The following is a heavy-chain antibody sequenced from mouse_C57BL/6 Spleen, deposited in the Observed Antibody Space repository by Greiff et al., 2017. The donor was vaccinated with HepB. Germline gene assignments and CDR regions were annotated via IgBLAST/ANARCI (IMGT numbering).Heavy chain of an antibody. CDR3: ARRETGTSAMDY. CDR1: GYTFTSYW. D-gene: IGHD4-1*01. Sequence: QVQLQQPGAELVKPGASVKLSCKASGYTFTSYWMQWVKQRPGQGLEWIGEIDPSDSYTNYNQKFKGKAKLTVDTSSSTAYMQLSSLTSDGSAVYYFARRETGTSAMDYWGQGASVTVSS. CDR2: IDPSDSYT. V-gene: IGHV1-50*01. J-gene: IGHJ4*01.